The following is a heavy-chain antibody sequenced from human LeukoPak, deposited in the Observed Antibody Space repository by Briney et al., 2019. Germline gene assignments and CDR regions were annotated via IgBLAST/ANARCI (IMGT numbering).Heavy chain of an antibody. J-gene: IGHJ4*02. CDR2: ISGGGGTT. D-gene: IGHD1-26*01. Sequence: SGGSLRLSCAASGVTFITYGMSWVRQAPGKWLEWVSGISGGGGTTYYADSVKGRFTISRDNSKNTLFLQMKSLRAEYTAVYYCAKAWSTWYFDYWGQGTLVTVSS. CDR1: GVTFITYG. CDR3: AKAWSTWYFDY. V-gene: IGHV3-23*01.